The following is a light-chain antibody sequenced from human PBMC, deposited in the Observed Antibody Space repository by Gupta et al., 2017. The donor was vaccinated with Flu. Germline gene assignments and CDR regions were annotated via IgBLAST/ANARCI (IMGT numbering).Light chain of an antibody. Sequence: SYVLTQPPSVSVAPGQTARITCGGNNLGSKSVHWYQQKPGQAPVLVVYDESDRPSAIPERVSAPNSGKTANLTISRVEAGDEADYYCQVWDTSSDPHWVFGGGTKLTVL. CDR2: DES. V-gene: IGLV3-21*02. J-gene: IGLJ3*02. CDR1: NLGSKS. CDR3: QVWDTSSDPHWV.